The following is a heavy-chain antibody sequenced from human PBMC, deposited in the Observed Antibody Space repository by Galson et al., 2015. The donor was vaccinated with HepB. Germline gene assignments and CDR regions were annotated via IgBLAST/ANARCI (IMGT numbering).Heavy chain of an antibody. CDR2: IWYDGSNK. J-gene: IGHJ4*02. D-gene: IGHD6-19*01. Sequence: SLRLSCAASGFTFSSYGMHWVRQAPGKGLEWVAVIWYDGSNKYYADSVKGRFTISRDNSKNTLYLQMNSLRAEDTAVYYCARDRYSSGSLPIDYWGQGTLVTVSS. V-gene: IGHV3-30*19. CDR3: ARDRYSSGSLPIDY. CDR1: GFTFSSYG.